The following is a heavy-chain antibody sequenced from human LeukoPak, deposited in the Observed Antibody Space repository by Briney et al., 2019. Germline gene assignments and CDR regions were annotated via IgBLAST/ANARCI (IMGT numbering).Heavy chain of an antibody. CDR1: GYSFTSYW. V-gene: IGHV5-51*01. J-gene: IGHJ3*02. Sequence: GESLKISCKGSGYSFTSYWIGWVRQLPGKGLEWMGIIYPGDSDTRYSPSFQGQVTISADKSISTAYLQWSSLKASDTAMYYCARPGARMDTAMVFGAFDIWGQGTMVTVSS. CDR3: ARPGARMDTAMVFGAFDI. D-gene: IGHD5-18*01. CDR2: IYPGDSDT.